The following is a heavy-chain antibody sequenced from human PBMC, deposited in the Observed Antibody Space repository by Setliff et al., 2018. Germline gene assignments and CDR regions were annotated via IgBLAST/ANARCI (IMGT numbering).Heavy chain of an antibody. V-gene: IGHV3-33*06. CDR1: GFTFTSYG. CDR3: AKQGMIAPLYYFDY. Sequence: GGSLRLSCAASGFTFTSYGMHWVRQAPGKGLEWVAVIWYDGSNKYYADSVKGRFTISRDNSKNTLYLQMNSLRAEDTAVYYCAKQGMIAPLYYFDYWGQGTLVTVSS. J-gene: IGHJ4*02. D-gene: IGHD3-16*01. CDR2: IWYDGSNK.